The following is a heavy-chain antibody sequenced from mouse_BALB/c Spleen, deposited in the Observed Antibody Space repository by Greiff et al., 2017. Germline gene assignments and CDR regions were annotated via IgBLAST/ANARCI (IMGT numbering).Heavy chain of an antibody. Sequence: VQVVESGPGLVAPSQSLSITCTVSGFSLTSYGVHWVRQPPGKGLEWLGVIWAGGSTNYNSALMSRLSISKDNSKSQVFLKMNSLQTDDTAMYYCARDSLILRLRAMDYWGQGTSVTVSS. D-gene: IGHD1-2*01. J-gene: IGHJ4*01. CDR1: GFSLTSYG. CDR2: IWAGGST. V-gene: IGHV2-9*02. CDR3: ARDSLILRLRAMDY.